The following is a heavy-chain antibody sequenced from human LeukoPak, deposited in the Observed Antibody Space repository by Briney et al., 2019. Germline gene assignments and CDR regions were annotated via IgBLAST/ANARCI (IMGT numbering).Heavy chain of an antibody. V-gene: IGHV3-74*01. CDR2: VNGDGSTT. D-gene: IGHD7-27*01. CDR1: GFTFSSYW. CDR3: AKGFHSGSNAYYFDY. Sequence: GGSLRLSCAGSGFTFSSYWMHWVRQAPGKGLVWVSRVNGDGSTTNYADSVKGRFTFSRDNSKNTLYLQMNSLRAEDTAIYYCAKGFHSGSNAYYFDYWGQGALVTVSS. J-gene: IGHJ4*02.